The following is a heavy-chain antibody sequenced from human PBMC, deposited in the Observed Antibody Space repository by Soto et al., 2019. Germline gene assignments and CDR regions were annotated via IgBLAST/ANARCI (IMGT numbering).Heavy chain of an antibody. CDR3: AGGKWHLRHQEDY. V-gene: IGHV1-69*02. D-gene: IGHD1-26*01. CDR2: IIPILGIP. J-gene: IGHJ4*02. CDR1: GDSFSGYT. Sequence: QVQLVQSGAEVKKPGSSVKVSCKASGDSFSGYTINWVRQAPGQGPEWMGRIIPILGIPNYAERFQDRVTITADKSTNIAYMELDRLRSEDTAVYYCAGGKWHLRHQEDYWGQGTLVTVSS.